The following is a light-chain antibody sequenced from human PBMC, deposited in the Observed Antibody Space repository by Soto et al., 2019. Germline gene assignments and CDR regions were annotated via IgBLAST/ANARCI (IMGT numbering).Light chain of an antibody. CDR3: QQYGSSPLT. V-gene: IGKV3-20*01. CDR1: QSVSSSY. J-gene: IGKJ4*01. Sequence: EIVLTQSPGTLSLSAGERGTLSFMGSQSVSSSYLAWYQQKPGQAPRLLIYGASSRATGIPDRFSGSGSGTDFTLTISRLEPEDFAVYYCQQYGSSPLTFGGGTKVDIK. CDR2: GAS.